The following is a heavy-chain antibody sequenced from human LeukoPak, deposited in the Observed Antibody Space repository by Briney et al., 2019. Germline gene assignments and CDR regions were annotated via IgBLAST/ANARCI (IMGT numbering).Heavy chain of an antibody. V-gene: IGHV4-39*07. D-gene: IGHD3-22*01. Sequence: PSETLSLTCTVSSGSISTSNYYWGWVRQPPGKALEWIGNIFYSGSTYYNPSLKSRVTISVDASKNQFSLKLSSVTAADTAVYYCARGGYLYYFDYWGQGTLVTVSS. J-gene: IGHJ4*02. CDR1: SGSISTSNYY. CDR3: ARGGYLYYFDY. CDR2: IFYSGST.